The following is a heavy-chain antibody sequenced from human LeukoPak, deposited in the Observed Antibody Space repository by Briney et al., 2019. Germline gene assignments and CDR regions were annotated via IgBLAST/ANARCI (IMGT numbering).Heavy chain of an antibody. CDR1: GFTVRSNY. D-gene: IGHD6-19*01. J-gene: IGHJ5*02. CDR2: IFSGGST. Sequence: GGSLRLSCAASGFTVRSNYMSWVRQAPGMGLEWVSVIFSGGSTGYADSVKGRFTISRDNSKNTLYLQMNSLRAEDTAVYYCASRPSSGWYSSWGQGTLVTVSS. CDR3: ASRPSSGWYSS. V-gene: IGHV3-53*01.